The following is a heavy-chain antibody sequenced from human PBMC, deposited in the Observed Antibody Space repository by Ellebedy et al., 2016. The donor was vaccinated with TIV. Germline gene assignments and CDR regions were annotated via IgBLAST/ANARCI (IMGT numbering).Heavy chain of an antibody. CDR1: GYTFTSFG. CDR2: ISAYNGNT. D-gene: IGHD3-10*01. CDR3: ARSESYRPEYLHH. Sequence: ASVKVSCKASGYTFTSFGVTWVRQAPGQGLEWMGWISAYNGNTNYVQKVQGRVTLTTDTSMNTAYMELRSLRSEDTAVYYCARSESYRPEYLHHWGQGTLVTVSS. J-gene: IGHJ1*01. V-gene: IGHV1-18*04.